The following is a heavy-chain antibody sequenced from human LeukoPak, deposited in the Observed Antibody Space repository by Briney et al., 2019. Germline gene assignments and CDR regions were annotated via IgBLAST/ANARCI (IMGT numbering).Heavy chain of an antibody. J-gene: IGHJ4*02. D-gene: IGHD3-16*02. V-gene: IGHV3-15*01. Sequence: GGSLRLSCTASGFIFSHAWMNWVRQAPGKGLQWLGRIRSGGAREYAAPAQGRFTISRDDSRNTVYLGMNNLDTDDTAVYFCAVDTPVIDAQIDYWGQGTLVTVSS. CDR1: GFIFSHAW. CDR3: AVDTPVIDAQIDY. CDR2: IRSGGAR.